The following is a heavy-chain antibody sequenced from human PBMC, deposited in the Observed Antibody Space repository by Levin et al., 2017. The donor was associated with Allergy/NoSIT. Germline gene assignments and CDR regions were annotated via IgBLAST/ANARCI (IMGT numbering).Heavy chain of an antibody. V-gene: IGHV4-30-2*01. Sequence: PSETLSLTCSVSGGSISNSDYSWSWIRQPPGKGLEWIGYIYHSGSTYYNPSLKSRVTISVDRSKNQFSLSLSSVTAADTAFYYCARASITYSTSSTYYFGMDGWGQGTTVTVSS. D-gene: IGHD6-6*01. CDR2: IYHSGST. CDR1: GGSISNSDYS. CDR3: ARASITYSTSSTYYFGMDG. J-gene: IGHJ6*02.